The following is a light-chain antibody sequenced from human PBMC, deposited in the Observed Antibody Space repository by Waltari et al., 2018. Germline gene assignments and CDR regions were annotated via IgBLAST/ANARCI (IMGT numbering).Light chain of an antibody. CDR3: FSYAGRATGV. CDR1: RSAVGTYNL. J-gene: IGLJ2*01. Sequence: QSALTQPASVPGSPGQPVTISCTGTRSAVGTYNLVTWYQQHPGQAPTLMLYEGSQRPSGVSDRFSGSKSGNTASLTISGLQAEDEADYYCFSYAGRATGVFGGGTKLTVL. V-gene: IGLV2-23*01. CDR2: EGS.